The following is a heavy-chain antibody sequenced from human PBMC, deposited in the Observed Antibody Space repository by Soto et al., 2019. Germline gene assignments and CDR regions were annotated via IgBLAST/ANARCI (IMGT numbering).Heavy chain of an antibody. D-gene: IGHD1-1*01. CDR2: IDESGDS. V-gene: IGHV4-39*02. CDR1: GGPIRSSSHY. CDR3: AREGGYVDY. Sequence: SETLSLTCTVSGGPIRSSSHYWGWIRQSPGTGLEWIGSIDESGDSYYNPSLKSRVTISVDTSKNQFSLKLISVTGADSAIYYCAREGGYVDYWGQGTLVTVSS. J-gene: IGHJ4*02.